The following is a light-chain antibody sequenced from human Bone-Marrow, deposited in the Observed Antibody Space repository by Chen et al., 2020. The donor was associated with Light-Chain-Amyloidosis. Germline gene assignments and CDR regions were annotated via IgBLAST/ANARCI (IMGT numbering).Light chain of an antibody. V-gene: IGLV3-21*02. Sequence: SYVLTQPSSVSVAPGQTATIACGGNNIGSTSVHWYQQTPGQAPLLVVYDDSDRPSGIPARLSGSHSGNTATLTISRVEAGDEADYYCQVWDRSSDRPVFGGGTNLTVL. CDR3: QVWDRSSDRPV. CDR1: NIGSTS. J-gene: IGLJ3*02. CDR2: DDS.